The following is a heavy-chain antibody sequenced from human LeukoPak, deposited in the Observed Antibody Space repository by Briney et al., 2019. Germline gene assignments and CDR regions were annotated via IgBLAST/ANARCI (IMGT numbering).Heavy chain of an antibody. J-gene: IGHJ4*02. CDR3: ARGDLKWEAYFDY. D-gene: IGHD1-26*01. Sequence: PGGSLRLSCAASGFTFSSYGMHWVRQAPGKGLEWVAVIWYDGSNKYYADSVKGRFTISRDNSKNTLYLQMNSLRAEDTAVYYCARGDLKWEAYFDYWGQGTLVTVSS. V-gene: IGHV3-33*01. CDR2: IWYDGSNK. CDR1: GFTFSSYG.